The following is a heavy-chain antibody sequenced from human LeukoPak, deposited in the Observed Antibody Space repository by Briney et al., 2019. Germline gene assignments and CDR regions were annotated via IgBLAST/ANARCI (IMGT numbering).Heavy chain of an antibody. V-gene: IGHV1-69*04. CDR1: GGTFRSYT. CDR3: AREDCSGGSCYPYYDSSGYYSH. D-gene: IGHD3-22*01. J-gene: IGHJ4*02. Sequence: ASVKVSCKASGGTFRSYTISWVRQAPGQGLEWMGRIIPILGIANYAQKFQGRVTITADKSTSTAYMELSSLRSEDTAVYYCAREDCSGGSCYPYYDSSGYYSHWGQGTLVTV. CDR2: IIPILGIA.